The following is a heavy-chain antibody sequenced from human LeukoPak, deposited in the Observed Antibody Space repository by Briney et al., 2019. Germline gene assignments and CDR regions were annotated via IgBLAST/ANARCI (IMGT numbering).Heavy chain of an antibody. V-gene: IGHV4-4*07. CDR3: ARGQDSSGLLYYYHYYMDV. CDR1: GGSISSYY. CDR2: IYTSGST. J-gene: IGHJ6*03. D-gene: IGHD6-19*01. Sequence: SETLSLTCTVSGGSISSYYWGWIRQPAGEGLEWIGRIYTSGSTNYNTSLKSRVTISVDTSKNQFSLKVSSATAADTAVYYCARGQDSSGLLYYYHYYMDVWGKGTTVTVSS.